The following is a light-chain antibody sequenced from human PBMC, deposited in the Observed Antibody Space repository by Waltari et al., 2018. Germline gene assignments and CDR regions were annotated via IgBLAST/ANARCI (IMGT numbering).Light chain of an antibody. V-gene: IGLV4-69*02. CDR1: SGHPSHA. CDR2: VDPNGGY. Sequence: QLLLTQSPSASASLGTSVKLTCTLPSGHPSHAIAWPPPLPGKGPPFLLKVDPNGGYNRADEIPDRFSASSSGAERCLTISSLQPEDEADYYCQAWGTGIPWVFGEGTKLTVL. CDR3: QAWGTGIPWV. J-gene: IGLJ3*02.